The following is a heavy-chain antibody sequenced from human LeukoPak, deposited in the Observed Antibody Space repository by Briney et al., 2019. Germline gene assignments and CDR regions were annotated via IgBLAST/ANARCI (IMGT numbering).Heavy chain of an antibody. Sequence: GASVKVSCKASGYTFTNYGISWVRQAPGQGLEWMGWISAYNGNTNYAQKLQGRVTMTTDTSTNTAYMELRSLRSDDTAVSYCARVGDILTGYPYYFDYWGQGTLVTVSS. CDR1: GYTFTNYG. J-gene: IGHJ4*02. CDR2: ISAYNGNT. V-gene: IGHV1-18*01. D-gene: IGHD3-9*01. CDR3: ARVGDILTGYPYYFDY.